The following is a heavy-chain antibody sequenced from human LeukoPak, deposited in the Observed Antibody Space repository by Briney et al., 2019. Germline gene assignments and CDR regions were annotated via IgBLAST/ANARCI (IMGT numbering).Heavy chain of an antibody. Sequence: SETLSLTCTVSGGSISSYYWSWIRQPPGKGLEWIGYIYYSGSTNYNPSLKSRVTISVDTSKNQFSLKLSSVTAADTAVYYCARVLLLGVREVWFGPWGQGTLVTVSS. D-gene: IGHD2-15*01. CDR2: IYYSGST. J-gene: IGHJ5*02. CDR1: GGSISSYY. CDR3: ARVLLLGVREVWFGP. V-gene: IGHV4-59*01.